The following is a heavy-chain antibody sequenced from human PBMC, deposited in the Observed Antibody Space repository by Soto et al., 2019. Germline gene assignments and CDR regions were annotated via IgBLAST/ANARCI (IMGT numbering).Heavy chain of an antibody. J-gene: IGHJ3*02. CDR2: IYYSGST. D-gene: IGHD6-13*01. Sequence: PSETLSLTCTVSGGSISSGGYYWSWIRQHPGKGLEWIGYIYYSGSTYYNPSLKSRVTISVDKSKNQFSLKLSSVTAADTAVFYCVRSFVSSSWYAFAFDILGQGKMVTVSS. CDR1: GGSISSGGYY. V-gene: IGHV4-31*02. CDR3: VRSFVSSSWYAFAFDI.